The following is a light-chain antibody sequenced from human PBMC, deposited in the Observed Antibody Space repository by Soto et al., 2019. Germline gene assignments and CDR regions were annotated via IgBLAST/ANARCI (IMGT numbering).Light chain of an antibody. CDR1: QSISNW. J-gene: IGKJ2*01. Sequence: DIQMTQSPSTLPASVGDRVHITCRASQSISNWLAWYQQKPGTAPKVLIYHASNLQSGAPSRFTGSGSGTEFTLTISSLQPEDFATYSCQQSYSNPPTFAQGTKVDI. V-gene: IGKV1-5*01. CDR3: QQSYSNPPT. CDR2: HAS.